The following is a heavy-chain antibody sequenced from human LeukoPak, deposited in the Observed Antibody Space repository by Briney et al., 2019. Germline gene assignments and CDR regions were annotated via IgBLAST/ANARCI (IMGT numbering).Heavy chain of an antibody. CDR1: GGSISSGDYY. Sequence: SQTLSLTCTVSGGSISSGDYYWSWIRQPPGKGLEWIGYIYYSGSTYYNPSLKSRVTILVDTSKNQFSLKLSSVTAADTAVYYCARDPLTADTGFDYWGQGTLVTVSS. J-gene: IGHJ4*02. D-gene: IGHD5-18*01. CDR3: ARDPLTADTGFDY. CDR2: IYYSGST. V-gene: IGHV4-30-4*01.